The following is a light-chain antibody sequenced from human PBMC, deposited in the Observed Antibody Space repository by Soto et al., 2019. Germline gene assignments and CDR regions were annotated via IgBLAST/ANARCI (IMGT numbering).Light chain of an antibody. V-gene: IGKV1-5*01. CDR2: DAS. CDR3: QQFNSYPIT. Sequence: GDRVTITCRASQNINTWLAWYQQKPGKAPRLLIFDASSLESGVPSRFSCSGSGTEFTLTISSLQPDDFATYYCQQFNSYPITFGQGTRLEIK. J-gene: IGKJ5*01. CDR1: QNINTW.